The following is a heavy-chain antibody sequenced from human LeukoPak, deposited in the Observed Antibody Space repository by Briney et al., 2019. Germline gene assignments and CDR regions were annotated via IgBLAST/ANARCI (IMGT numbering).Heavy chain of an antibody. Sequence: PSESLSLTCTVSGASISSSSYYWGWIRQPPGKGLEWIGSIYYSVSTYYNPSLTSRVTISVDTSKNQFSLKLSSVTPADTAVYLCAYGFDYWGQGTLGTVSP. CDR2: IYYSVST. V-gene: IGHV4-39*01. J-gene: IGHJ4*02. CDR1: GASISSSSYY. D-gene: IGHD3-10*01. CDR3: AYGFDY.